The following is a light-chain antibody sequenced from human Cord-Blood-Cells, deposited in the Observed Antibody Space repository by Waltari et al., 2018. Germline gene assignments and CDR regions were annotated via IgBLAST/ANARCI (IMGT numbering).Light chain of an antibody. J-gene: IGKJ2*01. CDR2: WAS. V-gene: IGKV4-1*01. Sequence: DSVMTQSPDPLAVSLGERATINCKSSRSVLYSSNNKNYFGWYQQKPGQPPKLLIYWASTRESGVPDRFSGSGSGTDFTLTISSLQAEDVAVYYCQQYYSTPYTFGQGTKLEIK. CDR1: RSVLYSSNNKNY. CDR3: QQYYSTPYT.